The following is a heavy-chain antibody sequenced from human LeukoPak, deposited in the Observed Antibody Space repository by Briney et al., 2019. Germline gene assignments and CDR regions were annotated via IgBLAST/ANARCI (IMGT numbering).Heavy chain of an antibody. CDR2: INPTGGST. V-gene: IGHV1-46*01. CDR1: GGTFSSYA. CDR3: ARDKLGGAATGTALDY. D-gene: IGHD6-13*01. Sequence: GASVKVSCKASGGTFSSYAISWVRQAPGQGLEWMGLINPTGGSTGYAQKFQGRVTMTRDMSTSTDYMELNSLKVEDTAVYYCARDKLGGAATGTALDYWGQGTLVTVSS. J-gene: IGHJ4*02.